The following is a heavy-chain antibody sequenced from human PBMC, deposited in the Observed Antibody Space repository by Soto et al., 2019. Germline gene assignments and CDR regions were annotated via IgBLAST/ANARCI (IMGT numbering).Heavy chain of an antibody. V-gene: IGHV4-31*03. Sequence: PSETLSLTCTVSGGSISSGGYYWSWIRQHPGKGLEWIGYIYYSGSTYYNPSLKSRVTISVDTSKNQFSLKLSSVTAADTAVYYCARILAAAPYYYYYMDVWGKGTTVTVSS. CDR2: IYYSGST. J-gene: IGHJ6*03. CDR1: GGSISSGGYY. CDR3: ARILAAAPYYYYYMDV. D-gene: IGHD6-25*01.